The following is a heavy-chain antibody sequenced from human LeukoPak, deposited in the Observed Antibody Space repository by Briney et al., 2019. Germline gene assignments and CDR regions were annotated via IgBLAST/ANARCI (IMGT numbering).Heavy chain of an antibody. D-gene: IGHD3-9*01. V-gene: IGHV1-2*06. Sequence: GASVKVSCKASGYTFTGFYMHWVRQAPGQGLEWMGRINPNSGGTNYAQKLQGGVTLTRDTSISTAYMELSRLTSDDTAVYYCARGGVLRYFDGYFDYWGQGTLVTVSS. CDR3: ARGGVLRYFDGYFDY. CDR2: INPNSGGT. CDR1: GYTFTGFY. J-gene: IGHJ4*02.